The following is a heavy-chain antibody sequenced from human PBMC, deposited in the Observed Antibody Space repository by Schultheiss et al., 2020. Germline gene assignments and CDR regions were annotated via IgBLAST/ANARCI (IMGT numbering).Heavy chain of an antibody. CDR1: GFSLSTSGMC. CDR2: IDWDDDK. V-gene: IGHV2-70*12. J-gene: IGHJ4*02. Sequence: SGPTLVKPTQTLTLTCTFSGFSLSTSGMCVSWIRQPPGKALEWLALIDWDDDKYYSTSLKSRLTITKDTSKNQVVLTMTNMDPVDTATYYCAHRPSIAAAGTWNYWGQGTLVTVSS. D-gene: IGHD6-13*01. CDR3: AHRPSIAAAGTWNY.